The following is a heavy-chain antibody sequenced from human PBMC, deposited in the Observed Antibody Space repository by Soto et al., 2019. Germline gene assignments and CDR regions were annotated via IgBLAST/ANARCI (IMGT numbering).Heavy chain of an antibody. CDR1: GFNFRSFW. J-gene: IGHJ6*02. CDR2: ISSSNRTI. D-gene: IGHD2-15*01. Sequence: GGSLRLSCAASGFNFRSFWMSWVRQAPGKGLEWVSYISSSNRTINYADSVKGRFIISRDNAKNSLYLQMHSLRDEDTAVYYCAREGWPLLQTGMDVWGQGTTVTVSS. V-gene: IGHV3-48*02. CDR3: AREGWPLLQTGMDV.